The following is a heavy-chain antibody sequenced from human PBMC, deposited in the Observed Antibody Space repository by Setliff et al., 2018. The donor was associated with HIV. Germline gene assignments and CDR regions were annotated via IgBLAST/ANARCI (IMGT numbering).Heavy chain of an antibody. D-gene: IGHD5-18*01. CDR3: ASGGDSPLVKGYYFLY. J-gene: IGHJ4*02. V-gene: IGHV1-2*02. CDR1: GYTFTSYA. CDR2: VNPSSGGS. Sequence: ASVKVSCKASGYTFTSYAMNWVRQAPGQGLEWLGWVNPSSGGSVSAQKFQGRVSMTRDTSITTAYLELSDLRSDDTAVYYCASGGDSPLVKGYYFLYWGQGTLVTVSS.